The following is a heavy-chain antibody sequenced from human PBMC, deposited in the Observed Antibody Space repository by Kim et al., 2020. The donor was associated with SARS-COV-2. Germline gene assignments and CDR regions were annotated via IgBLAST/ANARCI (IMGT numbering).Heavy chain of an antibody. V-gene: IGHV4-34*01. Sequence: SETLSLTCAVYGGSFSGYYWSWIRQPPGKGLEWIGEINHSGSTNYNPSLKSRVTISVDTSKNQFSLKLSSVTAADTAVYYCARDSQWLRFIPRRPLDIWGQGTMVTVSS. J-gene: IGHJ3*02. D-gene: IGHD5-12*01. CDR3: ARDSQWLRFIPRRPLDI. CDR2: INHSGST. CDR1: GGSFSGYY.